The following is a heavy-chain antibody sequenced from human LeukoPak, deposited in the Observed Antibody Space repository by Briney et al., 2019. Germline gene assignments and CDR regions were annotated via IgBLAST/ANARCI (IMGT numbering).Heavy chain of an antibody. V-gene: IGHV4-39*01. CDR3: ARVGLHTPYYCYYYGMDV. D-gene: IGHD4-11*01. CDR1: GGSISSSSYY. J-gene: IGHJ6*02. CDR2: IYYSGST. Sequence: SETLSLTCTVSGGSISSSSYYWGWIRQPPGKGLEWIGSIYYSGSTYYNPSLKSRVTISVDTSKNQFSLKLSSVTAADTAVYYCARVGLHTPYYCYYYGMDVWGQGTTVTVSS.